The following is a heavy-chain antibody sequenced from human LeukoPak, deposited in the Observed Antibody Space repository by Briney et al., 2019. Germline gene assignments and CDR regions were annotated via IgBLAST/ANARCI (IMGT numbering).Heavy chain of an antibody. V-gene: IGHV5-51*01. Sequence: GESLKISCKGSGYSFTSYWIGWVRQMPGKGLEWMGIIYPGDSDTRYSPSFQGQVTISADKSISTAYLQWSSLKASDTAMYYCARQYCSSTSCYWGPDVWGQGTTVTVSS. J-gene: IGHJ6*02. CDR3: ARQYCSSTSCYWGPDV. CDR2: IYPGDSDT. CDR1: GYSFTSYW. D-gene: IGHD2-2*01.